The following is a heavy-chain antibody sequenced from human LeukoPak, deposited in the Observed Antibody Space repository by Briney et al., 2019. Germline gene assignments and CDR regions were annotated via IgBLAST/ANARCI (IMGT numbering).Heavy chain of an antibody. V-gene: IGHV4-34*01. CDR3: ARGGVPGLNWFDP. CDR1: GGSFSGYY. Sequence: PSETLSLTCAVYGGSFSGYYWSWIRQPPGKGLEWIGEINHSGSTNYNPSLKSRVTISVDTSKNQFSLKLSSVTAADTAVYYCARGGVPGLNWFDPGAREPWSPSPQ. J-gene: IGHJ5*02. CDR2: INHSGST. D-gene: IGHD3-10*02.